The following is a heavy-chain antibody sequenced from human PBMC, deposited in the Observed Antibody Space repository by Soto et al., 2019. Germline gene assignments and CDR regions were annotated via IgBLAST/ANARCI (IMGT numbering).Heavy chain of an antibody. CDR1: GYTFTSYD. V-gene: IGHV1-8*01. D-gene: IGHD2-8*02. J-gene: IGHJ3*02. Sequence: QVQLVQSGAEVKRPGASVKVSCKASGYTFTSYDFNWVRQAPGQGLEWMGWVNPNSGNTDYAQKFQGRVTMTRNTSIHTAYMGLNSVRSEGTAVYYCARASYWDPACDIWGQGTMVTVSS. CDR2: VNPNSGNT. CDR3: ARASYWDPACDI.